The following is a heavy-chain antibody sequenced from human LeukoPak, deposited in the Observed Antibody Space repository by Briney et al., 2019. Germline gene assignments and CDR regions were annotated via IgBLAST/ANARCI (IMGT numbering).Heavy chain of an antibody. CDR2: ISANGDTT. D-gene: IGHD6-13*01. CDR1: GFTFSSYA. Sequence: GGSLRLSCAASGFTFSSYAMSWVRQAPGKGLEGVSGISANGDTTKYADSVKGRFTISRDNSKNTVFLQMNSLRADDTAVYYCAKEGRIAAGTGDYFDCWGQGTLVTVS. V-gene: IGHV3-23*01. CDR3: AKEGRIAAGTGDYFDC. J-gene: IGHJ4*02.